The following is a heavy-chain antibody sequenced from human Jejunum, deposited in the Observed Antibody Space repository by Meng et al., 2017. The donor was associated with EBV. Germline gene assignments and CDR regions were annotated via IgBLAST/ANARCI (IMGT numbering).Heavy chain of an antibody. V-gene: IGHV4-4*02. CDR3: VRGGDYCLVY. CDR1: VRSIDIRNV. Sequence: LPCAVSVRSIDIRNVGSWVRQSPRRGLEWIGEFYYSGVTKYNPSLKSQVTILAARSENHFSLHLSSVTAADTAVYYCVRGGDYCLVYWGQGTLVTVSS. CDR2: FYYSGVT. D-gene: IGHD2-21*02. J-gene: IGHJ4*02.